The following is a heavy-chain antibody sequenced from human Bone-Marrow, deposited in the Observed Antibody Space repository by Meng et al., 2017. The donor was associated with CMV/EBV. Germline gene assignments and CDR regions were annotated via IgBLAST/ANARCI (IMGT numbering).Heavy chain of an antibody. V-gene: IGHV3-7*01. Sequence: GESLKISCAASGFTFRSYWMTWVRQAPGKGLEWVANIKQDGSEKYYVDSVKGRFTISRDNAKNSVYLQMNSLRAEDTAVYYCARAGDVWSASDMDDWGQGTLVTVSS. D-gene: IGHD3-3*01. J-gene: IGHJ4*02. CDR2: IKQDGSEK. CDR3: ARAGDVWSASDMDD. CDR1: GFTFRSYW.